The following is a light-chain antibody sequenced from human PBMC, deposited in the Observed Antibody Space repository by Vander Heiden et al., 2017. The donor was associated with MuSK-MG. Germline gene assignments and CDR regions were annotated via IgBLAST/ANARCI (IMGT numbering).Light chain of an antibody. J-gene: IGLJ3*02. V-gene: IGLV3-21*02. Sequence: SYVLTQPPSVSLPPGQTASVTCGGNNIGSKSVHWYQQKPGQAPVLIVYDDSGRRSGIPERFSGSNSGNTATLTICRVEAGDEADYYCQVWDSSSDQWVFGGGTKLTVL. CDR3: QVWDSSSDQWV. CDR1: NIGSKS. CDR2: DDS.